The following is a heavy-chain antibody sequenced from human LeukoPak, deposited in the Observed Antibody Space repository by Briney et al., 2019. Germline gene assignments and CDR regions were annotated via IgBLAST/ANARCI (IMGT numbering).Heavy chain of an antibody. D-gene: IGHD3-16*01. CDR1: GGSISSSSYY. J-gene: IGHJ5*02. Sequence: SETLSLTCTVSGGSISSSSYYWGWIRQPPGKGLEWIGYIYYSGSTNYNPSLKSRVTISVDTSKNQFSLKLSSVTAADTAVYYCARDGLRSGKYNWFDPWGQGTLVTVSS. CDR2: IYYSGST. V-gene: IGHV4-61*01. CDR3: ARDGLRSGKYNWFDP.